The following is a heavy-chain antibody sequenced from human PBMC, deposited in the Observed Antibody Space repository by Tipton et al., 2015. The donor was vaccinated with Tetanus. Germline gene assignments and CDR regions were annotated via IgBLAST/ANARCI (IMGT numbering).Heavy chain of an antibody. CDR2: ISYDGSNK. CDR1: GFTFSSYS. J-gene: IGHJ3*02. V-gene: IGHV3-30*03. D-gene: IGHD4-17*01. Sequence: SLRLSCAASGFTFSSYSMNWVRQAPGKGLEWVAVISYDGSNKYYADSVKGRFTISRDNSKNTLYLQMNSLRAEDTAVYYCARGGGDYGDAFDIWGQGTMVTVSS. CDR3: ARGGGDYGDAFDI.